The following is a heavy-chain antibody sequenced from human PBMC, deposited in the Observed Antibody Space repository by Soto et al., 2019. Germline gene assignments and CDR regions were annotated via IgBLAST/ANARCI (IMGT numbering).Heavy chain of an antibody. Sequence: SETLSLTCTVSGGSISSGGYYWSWIRQHPGKGLEWIGYIYYSGSTYYNPSLKSRVTISVDTSKNQFSLKLSSVTAADTAVYYCAREGCSGGSCYAKTKDYYYYYYMDVWGKGTTVTVSS. D-gene: IGHD2-15*01. CDR1: GGSISSGGYY. V-gene: IGHV4-31*03. J-gene: IGHJ6*03. CDR2: IYYSGST. CDR3: AREGCSGGSCYAKTKDYYYYYYMDV.